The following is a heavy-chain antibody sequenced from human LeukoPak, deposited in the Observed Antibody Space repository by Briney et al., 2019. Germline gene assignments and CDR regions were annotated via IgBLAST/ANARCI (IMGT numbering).Heavy chain of an antibody. D-gene: IGHD2-2*01. J-gene: IGHJ4*02. V-gene: IGHV4-34*01. CDR2: INHSGST. Sequence: KSSETLFLTCAVYGGSFSGYYWSWIRQPPGKGLEWIGEINHSGSTNYNPSLKSRVTIPVDTSKNQFSLKLSSVTAADTAVYYCARAGDIVVVPAAVFDYWGQGTLVTVSS. CDR3: ARAGDIVVVPAAVFDY. CDR1: GGSFSGYY.